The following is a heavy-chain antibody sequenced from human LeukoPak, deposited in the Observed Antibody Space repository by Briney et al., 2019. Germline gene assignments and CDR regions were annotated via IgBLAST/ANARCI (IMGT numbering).Heavy chain of an antibody. CDR2: ISIDGSNQ. CDR3: AKLAVASVHYGMDV. V-gene: IGHV3-30*18. Sequence: GGSLRLSCAASGFTFSSFGMHWVRQAPGKGLEWMAVISIDGSNQHYAASVKGRFTISRDNSKNTLHLQMNSLRAEDTAVYYCAKLAVASVHYGMDVWGQGTTVTVSS. D-gene: IGHD6-19*01. CDR1: GFTFSSFG. J-gene: IGHJ6*02.